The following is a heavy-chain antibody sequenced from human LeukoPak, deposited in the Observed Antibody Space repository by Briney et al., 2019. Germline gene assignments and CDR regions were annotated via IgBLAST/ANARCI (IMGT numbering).Heavy chain of an antibody. Sequence: PSETLSLTCAVSGGSISSSNWWSWVRQPPGKGLEWIGEIYHSGSTNYNPSLKSRVTISVDKSKNQFSLKLSSVTAADTAVYYCARDLGSSSWYYYYMDVWGKGTTVTVSS. V-gene: IGHV4-4*02. D-gene: IGHD6-13*01. J-gene: IGHJ6*03. CDR1: GGSISSSNW. CDR2: IYHSGST. CDR3: ARDLGSSSWYYYYMDV.